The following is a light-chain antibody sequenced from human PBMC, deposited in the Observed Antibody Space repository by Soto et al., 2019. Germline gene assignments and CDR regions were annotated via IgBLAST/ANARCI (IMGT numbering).Light chain of an antibody. Sequence: DIQMTQSPSSVSASVGDRVTITCRASQGISNWLTWYQQKPGKAPKLLIYAASSLQSGVPSRFSGSGYGTEFTLTISSLQPDDFATYYCQQYNSFWTFGQGTKVDI. CDR3: QQYNSFWT. CDR1: QGISNW. CDR2: AAS. J-gene: IGKJ1*01. V-gene: IGKV1-12*01.